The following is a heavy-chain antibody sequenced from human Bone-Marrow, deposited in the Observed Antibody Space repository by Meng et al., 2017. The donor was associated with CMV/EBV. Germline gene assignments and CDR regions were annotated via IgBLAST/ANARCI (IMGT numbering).Heavy chain of an antibody. CDR3: ARATPLDIVVVVAATRSGPLDY. V-gene: IGHV3-20*04. CDR2: INWNGGST. D-gene: IGHD2-15*01. CDR1: GFTFDDYG. J-gene: IGHJ4*02. Sequence: GESLKISCAASGFTFDDYGMSWVRQAPGKGLEWVSGINWNGGSTRYADSVKGRFTISRDNARNTLYLQMNSLRAEDTAVYYCARATPLDIVVVVAATRSGPLDYWGQGTLVTVSS.